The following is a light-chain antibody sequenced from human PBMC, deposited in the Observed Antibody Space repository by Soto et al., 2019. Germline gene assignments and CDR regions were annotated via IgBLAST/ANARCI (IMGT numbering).Light chain of an antibody. V-gene: IGKV3-20*01. CDR3: QHYGYSPTWT. CDR2: GAS. CDR1: QSVSSNY. J-gene: IGKJ1*01. Sequence: EIVLTQSPGTLSLSPGERATLSCRAGQSVSSNYLGWYQQKPGQAPRLLIYGASSRATGLPDRFSGSGSGTDFTLTISRLEPEDFAVSYSQHYGYSPTWTFGQGTKVEIK.